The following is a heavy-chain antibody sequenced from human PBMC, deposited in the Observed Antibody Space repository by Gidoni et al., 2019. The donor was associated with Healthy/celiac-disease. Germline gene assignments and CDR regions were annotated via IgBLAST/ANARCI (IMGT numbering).Heavy chain of an antibody. Sequence: EVQLVESGGGLVQPGRSLRLSCADSGFTFDDYAMHWVRQAPGKGLEWVSGISWNSGSIGYADSVKGRFTISRDNAKNSLYLQMNSLRAEDTALYYCAKSVVGATTYYFDYWGQGTLVTVSS. D-gene: IGHD1-26*01. V-gene: IGHV3-9*01. J-gene: IGHJ4*02. CDR2: ISWNSGSI. CDR3: AKSVVGATTYYFDY. CDR1: GFTFDDYA.